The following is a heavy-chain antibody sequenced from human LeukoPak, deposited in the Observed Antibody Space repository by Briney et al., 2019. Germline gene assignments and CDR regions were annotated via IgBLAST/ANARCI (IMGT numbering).Heavy chain of an antibody. CDR2: AYYSGST. D-gene: IGHD5-24*01. CDR3: GRGAATRDHYGMDG. CDR1: GGSINIYY. Sequence: PSETLSLTCTVSGGSINIYYWSWIRHPPGRGLEYIGYAYYSGSTNYNPSLKSRVDISVDTSKNQFSLKLNSVTAADTAVYYCGRGAATRDHYGMDGWGQGTTVTVSS. V-gene: IGHV4-59*01. J-gene: IGHJ6*02.